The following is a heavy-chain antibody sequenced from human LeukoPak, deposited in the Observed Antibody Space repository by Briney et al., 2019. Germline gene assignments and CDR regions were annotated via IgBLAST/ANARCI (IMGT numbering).Heavy chain of an antibody. CDR3: ARRAAYYFDY. CDR2: IYYSGST. Sequence: SETLSLTCTVSGGSISSSSYYWGWIRQPPGKGLEWIGSIYYSGSTYYNPSLKSRVTISVDTSKNQFSLKLSSVTAADTAMYYCARRAAYYFDYWGQGTLVTVSS. D-gene: IGHD6-25*01. J-gene: IGHJ4*02. CDR1: GGSISSSSYY. V-gene: IGHV4-39*01.